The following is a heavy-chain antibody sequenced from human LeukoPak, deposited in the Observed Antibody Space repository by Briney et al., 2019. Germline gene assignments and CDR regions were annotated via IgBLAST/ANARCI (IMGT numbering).Heavy chain of an antibody. CDR3: ARGSGRWLQSSFDY. V-gene: IGHV1-18*01. CDR1: GYTFTSYG. J-gene: IGHJ4*02. D-gene: IGHD5-24*01. CDR2: ISAYNGNT. Sequence: ASVKVSCKASGYTFTSYGISWVRQAPGQGLEWMGWISAYNGNTNYAQKLQGRVTMTTDTSTSTAYMELRSLRSVDTAVYYCARGSGRWLQSSFDYWGQGTLVTVSS.